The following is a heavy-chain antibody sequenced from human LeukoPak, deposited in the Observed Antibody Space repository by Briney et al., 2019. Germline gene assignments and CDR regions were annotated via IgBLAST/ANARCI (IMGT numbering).Heavy chain of an antibody. CDR2: ISAYNGDT. CDR3: ATLGDVLRLFPLISLDGMDV. D-gene: IGHD3-3*01. Sequence: ASVKVSCKASGYTFTNYGITWVRQAPGQGLEWMGWISAYNGDTNYAQRFQGRITMTTDTSTTTAYMELRSLRSDDTAVYYCATLGDVLRLFPLISLDGMDVWGQGTTVTVSS. J-gene: IGHJ6*02. CDR1: GYTFTNYG. V-gene: IGHV1-18*01.